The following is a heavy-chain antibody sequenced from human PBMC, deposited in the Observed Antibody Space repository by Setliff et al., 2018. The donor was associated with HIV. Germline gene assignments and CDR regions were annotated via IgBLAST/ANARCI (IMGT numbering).Heavy chain of an antibody. V-gene: IGHV3-30*04. CDR1: GFSLSEFP. CDR3: ARDGAHSGYLTPRYYYYMDV. D-gene: IGHD3-22*01. Sequence: GGSLRLSCSASGFSLSEFPMHWVRQAPVKGLEWVASISGDGRNTYYAASVKGRFTISRDNSRNALYLQVHSLRIDDTAVYYCARDGAHSGYLTPRYYYYMDVWGKGTTVTSP. J-gene: IGHJ6*03. CDR2: ISGDGRNT.